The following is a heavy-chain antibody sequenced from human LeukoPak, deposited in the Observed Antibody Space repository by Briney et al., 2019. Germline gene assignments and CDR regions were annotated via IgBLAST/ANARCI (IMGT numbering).Heavy chain of an antibody. CDR3: ARRVAVARRDAFDI. J-gene: IGHJ3*02. D-gene: IGHD6-19*01. CDR1: GYTFTNYG. Sequence: ALVTVSFKSSGYTFTNYGISWVGQAPGQGREWMGWISSYNGNTNYPHKLQGSVTMSTDTSTATSYMELRSLRSDDTAVYYCARRVAVARRDAFDIWGQGTMVTVSS. V-gene: IGHV1-18*01. CDR2: ISSYNGNT.